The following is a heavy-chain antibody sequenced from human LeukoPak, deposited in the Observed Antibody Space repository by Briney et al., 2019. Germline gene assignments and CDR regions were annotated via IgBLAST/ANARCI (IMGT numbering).Heavy chain of an antibody. V-gene: IGHV3-21*01. D-gene: IGHD3-10*01. Sequence: GGSLRLSCAASGFTFSSYSMNWDRQAPGKGLEWVSSISSSSSYIYYADSVKGRFTSSRDNAKNSLYLQMNSLRAEDTAVYYCAGYYGSGSYDYWGQGTLVTVSS. CDR1: GFTFSSYS. CDR3: AGYYGSGSYDY. CDR2: ISSSSSYI. J-gene: IGHJ4*02.